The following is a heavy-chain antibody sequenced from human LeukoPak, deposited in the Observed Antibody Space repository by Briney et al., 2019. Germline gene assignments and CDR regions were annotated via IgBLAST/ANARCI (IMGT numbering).Heavy chain of an antibody. CDR1: EYTFTSYY. J-gene: IGHJ4*02. CDR3: ARGGGGVGGQLSPDY. Sequence: GASVKVSCKASEYTFTSYYMHWVRQAPGQGLEWMGIINPSGGSTSYAQKFQGRVTMTRDTSTYTVYMELSSLRSEDTAVYYCARGGGGVGGQLSPDYWGQGTLVTVSP. D-gene: IGHD3-16*01. CDR2: INPSGGST. V-gene: IGHV1-46*01.